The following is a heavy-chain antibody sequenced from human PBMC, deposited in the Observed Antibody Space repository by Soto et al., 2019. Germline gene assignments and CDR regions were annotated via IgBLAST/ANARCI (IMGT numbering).Heavy chain of an antibody. J-gene: IGHJ5*02. CDR3: TRGFETWMYYYDSSGYGSWFGP. Sequence: GASVKVSCKASGYTFTSYYMQWVRQAPGQGLEWMGIINPSGGSTSYAQKFKGRVTMTRDTSTSTVYMELSSLRSEDTAVYYCTRGFETWMYYYDSSGYGSWFGPWGKGNMVTVSS. V-gene: IGHV1-46*01. CDR2: INPSGGST. D-gene: IGHD3-22*01. CDR1: GYTFTSYY.